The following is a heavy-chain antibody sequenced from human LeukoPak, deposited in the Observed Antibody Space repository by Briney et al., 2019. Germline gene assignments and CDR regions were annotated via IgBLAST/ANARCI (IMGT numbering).Heavy chain of an antibody. CDR3: ARGTYSSGWSNDAFDI. D-gene: IGHD6-19*01. CDR2: IIPIFGTA. V-gene: IGHV1-69*13. CDR1: GGTFSSYA. J-gene: IGHJ3*02. Sequence: GASVKVSCTASGGTFSSYAISWVRQAPGQGLEWMGGIIPIFGTANYAQKFQGRVTITADESTSTAYMELSSLRSEDTAVYYCARGTYSSGWSNDAFDIWGQGTMVTVSS.